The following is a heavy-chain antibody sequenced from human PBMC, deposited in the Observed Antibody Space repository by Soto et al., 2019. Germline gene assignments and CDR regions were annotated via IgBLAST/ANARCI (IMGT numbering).Heavy chain of an antibody. Sequence: PSETLSLTCTVSGGSISSYYWSWIRQPPGKGLEWIGYIYYSGSTNYNPSLKSRVTISVDTSKNQFSLKLSSVTAADTAVYYCARVQNDYIWGSYRHYFDYWGQGTLVTVSS. D-gene: IGHD3-16*02. V-gene: IGHV4-59*01. CDR3: ARVQNDYIWGSYRHYFDY. CDR1: GGSISSYY. CDR2: IYYSGST. J-gene: IGHJ4*02.